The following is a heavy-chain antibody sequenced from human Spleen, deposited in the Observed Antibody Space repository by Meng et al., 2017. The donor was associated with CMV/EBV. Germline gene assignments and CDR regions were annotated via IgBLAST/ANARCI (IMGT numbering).Heavy chain of an antibody. D-gene: IGHD3-3*01. CDR3: AKETYDFWSGYYPPANYFDY. CDR2: ISGNDGTT. CDR1: GFTFSSYA. Sequence: GGSLRLSCAASGFTFSSYAMSWVRQAPGKGLECVSAISGNDGTTYYADSVKGRFTISRDNSKNTLYLQMNSLRAEDAAVYYCAKETYDFWSGYYPPANYFDYWGQGTLVTVSS. J-gene: IGHJ4*02. V-gene: IGHV3-23*01.